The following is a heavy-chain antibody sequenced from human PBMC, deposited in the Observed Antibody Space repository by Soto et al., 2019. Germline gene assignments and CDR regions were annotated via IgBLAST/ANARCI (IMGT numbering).Heavy chain of an antibody. D-gene: IGHD6-6*01. CDR1: GFTFSSYG. V-gene: IGHV3-30*18. CDR2: ISYDGSNK. J-gene: IGHJ5*02. Sequence: GGSLRLSCAASGFTFSSYGMHWVRQAPGKGLEWVAVISYDGSNKYYADSVKGRFTISRDNSKNTLYLQMNSLRAEDTAVYYCAKEWSIAAYNWFDPWGQGTLVTVSS. CDR3: AKEWSIAAYNWFDP.